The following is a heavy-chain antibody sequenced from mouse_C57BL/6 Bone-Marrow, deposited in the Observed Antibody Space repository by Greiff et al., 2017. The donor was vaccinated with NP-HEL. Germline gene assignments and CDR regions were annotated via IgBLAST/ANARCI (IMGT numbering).Heavy chain of an antibody. D-gene: IGHD1-1*01. J-gene: IGHJ4*01. CDR3: TRKSYYPSSYDAMDY. CDR2: IDPETGGT. V-gene: IGHV1-15*01. CDR1: GYTFTDYE. Sequence: VQLVESGAELVRPGASVTLSCKASGYTFTDYEMQWVKQTPVHGLEWIGAIDPETGGTAYNQKFKGKAILTADKSSSTAYMEPRSLKSDGSTVYYCTRKSYYPSSYDAMDYWGQGTSVTVSS.